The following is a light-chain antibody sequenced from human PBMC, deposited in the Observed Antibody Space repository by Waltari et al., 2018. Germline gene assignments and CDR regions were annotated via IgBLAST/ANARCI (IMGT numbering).Light chain of an antibody. Sequence: SYVLTQPPSVSVAPGKTARITCGGNNIGSKSVHWYQQKPGQAPVLVIYYESDRPSGVPGGCCGSNAGNTATRTISRVEAGDEADYYWQVWDSSSDHNVFGSGTKVTVL. J-gene: IGLJ6*01. CDR1: NIGSKS. V-gene: IGLV3-21*04. CDR3: QVWDSSSDHNV. CDR2: YES.